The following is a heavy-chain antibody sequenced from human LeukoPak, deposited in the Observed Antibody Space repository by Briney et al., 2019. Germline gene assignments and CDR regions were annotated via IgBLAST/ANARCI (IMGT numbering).Heavy chain of an antibody. D-gene: IGHD5-24*01. V-gene: IGHV4-34*01. CDR2: INHSGST. CDR3: ARGGFNALY. J-gene: IGHJ4*02. CDR1: GGSFSGYY. Sequence: PSETLSLTCAVYGGSFSGYYWSWIRQPPGKGLEWIGEINHSGSTNYNPSLKSRVTISVDTSKNQFSLKLTSVTAADTAVYYCARGGFNALYWGQGTLVTVSS.